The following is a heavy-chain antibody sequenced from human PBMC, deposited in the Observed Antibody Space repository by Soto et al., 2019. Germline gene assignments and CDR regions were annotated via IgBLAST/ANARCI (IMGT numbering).Heavy chain of an antibody. V-gene: IGHV1-18*04. J-gene: IGHJ4*02. CDR3: ARDSITIFWPAPDY. CDR1: GYTFTSYY. D-gene: IGHD3-9*01. Sequence: GASVELSCKASGYTFTSYYIHWVRQAPGQGLEWMGWINASNGNTNYAQKLQGRVTMTTDTSTSTAYMELRSLRSDDTAVYYCARDSITIFWPAPDYWGQGTLVTVSS. CDR2: INASNGNT.